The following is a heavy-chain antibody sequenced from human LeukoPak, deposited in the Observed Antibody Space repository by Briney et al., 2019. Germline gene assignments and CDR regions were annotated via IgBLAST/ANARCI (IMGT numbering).Heavy chain of an antibody. D-gene: IGHD3-3*01. CDR3: AREITIFGVVSPGFDY. CDR2: IYSGGST. J-gene: IGHJ4*02. V-gene: IGHV3-66*02. Sequence: GGSLRLSCAASGFTVSSNYMSWVRQAPGKGLEWVSVIYSGGSTYYADSVKGRFTISRDNSKNTLYLQMHSLRAEDTAVYYCAREITIFGVVSPGFDYWGQGTLVTVSS. CDR1: GFTVSSNY.